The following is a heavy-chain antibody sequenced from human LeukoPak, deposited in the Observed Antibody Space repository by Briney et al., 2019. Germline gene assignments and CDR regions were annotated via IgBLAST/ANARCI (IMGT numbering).Heavy chain of an antibody. D-gene: IGHD3-22*01. CDR2: ISAYNGNT. CDR3: ARDIGNYDSSGYSTPRTVDY. V-gene: IGHV1-18*01. CDR1: GYPFTNYD. Sequence: ASVKVSCKASGYPFTNYDINWVRQAAGQGLEWMGWISAYNGNTNYAQKLQGRVTMTTDTSTSTAYMELRSLRSDDTAVYYCARDIGNYDSSGYSTPRTVDYWGQGTLVTVSS. J-gene: IGHJ4*02.